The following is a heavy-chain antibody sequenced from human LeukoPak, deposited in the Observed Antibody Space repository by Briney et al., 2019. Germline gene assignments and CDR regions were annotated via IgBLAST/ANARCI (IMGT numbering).Heavy chain of an antibody. CDR2: SYHSGST. CDR3: ARVPMVRGVSFDP. V-gene: IGHV4-38-2*02. Sequence: KPSATLSLTCTVSGYSISSGYYWGWIRQPPGKGLEWIGRSYHSGSTYYNPSLKSRVTISVDTSKNQFSLKLSPVTAADTAVYYCARVPMVRGVSFDPWGQGTLVTVSS. D-gene: IGHD3-10*01. CDR1: GYSISSGYY. J-gene: IGHJ5*02.